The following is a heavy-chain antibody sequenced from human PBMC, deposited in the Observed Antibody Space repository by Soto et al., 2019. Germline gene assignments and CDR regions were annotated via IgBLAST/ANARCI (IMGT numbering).Heavy chain of an antibody. Sequence: QVQLVQSGAEVKKPGASVKVSCKASGYTFTSYGISWVRQAPGQGLEWMGWISAYNGNTNYAQKLKGRVTMTTDTATRTAYMELRSLRSDDTAVYYCATYYYDSSGYRNGGAFDIWGQGTMVTVSS. J-gene: IGHJ3*02. D-gene: IGHD3-22*01. CDR2: ISAYNGNT. CDR3: ATYYYDSSGYRNGGAFDI. CDR1: GYTFTSYG. V-gene: IGHV1-18*01.